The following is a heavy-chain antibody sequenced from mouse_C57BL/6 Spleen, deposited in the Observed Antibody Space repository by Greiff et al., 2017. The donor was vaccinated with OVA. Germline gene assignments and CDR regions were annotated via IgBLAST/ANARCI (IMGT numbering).Heavy chain of an antibody. Sequence: VQLQQPGAELVMPGASVKLSCKASGYTFTSYWMHWVKQRPGQGLEWIGEIDPSDSYTNYNQKFKGKSTLTVDKSSSTAYMQLSSLTSEDSAVYYFARVGYYGSTPYWYFDLWGTGTTVTVSS. D-gene: IGHD1-1*01. CDR1: GYTFTSYW. CDR3: ARVGYYGSTPYWYFDL. CDR2: IDPSDSYT. J-gene: IGHJ1*03. V-gene: IGHV1-69*01.